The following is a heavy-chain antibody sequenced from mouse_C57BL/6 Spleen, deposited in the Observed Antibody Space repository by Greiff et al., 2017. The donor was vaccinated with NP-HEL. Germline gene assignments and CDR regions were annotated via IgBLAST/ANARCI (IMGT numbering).Heavy chain of an antibody. D-gene: IGHD1-1*01. CDR2: INYDGSST. V-gene: IGHV5-16*01. CDR1: GFTFSDYY. CDR3: AREGDGSLDY. J-gene: IGHJ2*01. Sequence: EVKVVESEGGLVQPGSSMKLSCKASGFTFSDYYMAWVRQVPEKGLEWVANINYDGSSTYYLDSLKSRFIISRDNAKNILYLQMSSLKSEDTATYYCAREGDGSLDYWGQGTTLTVSS.